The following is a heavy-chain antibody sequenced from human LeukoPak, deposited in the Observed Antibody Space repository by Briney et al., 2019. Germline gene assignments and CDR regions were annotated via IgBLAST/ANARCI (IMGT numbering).Heavy chain of an antibody. Sequence: PSETLSLTCTVSGGSISSYYWSWIRQPAGKGLEWIGRIYTSGSTNYNASLKSRVSMSVDTSKNQFSLKLSSVTAADTAVFYCARVIGTYYYDSSGYYPLLGTPPNWFDPWGQGTLVTVSS. V-gene: IGHV4-4*07. J-gene: IGHJ5*02. CDR2: IYTSGST. CDR3: ARVIGTYYYDSSGYYPLLGTPPNWFDP. CDR1: GGSISSYY. D-gene: IGHD3-22*01.